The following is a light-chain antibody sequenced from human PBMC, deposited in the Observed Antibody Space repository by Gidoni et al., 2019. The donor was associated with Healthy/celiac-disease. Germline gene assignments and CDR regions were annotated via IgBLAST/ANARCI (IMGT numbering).Light chain of an antibody. Sequence: SQSVTNNYLAWYQQKPVQAPRLVIYDASNRATGIPDRFSGSGSGPDFTLTISRLEPEDFAVYYCQQSGSSPYTFGQGSKLEIK. V-gene: IGKV3-20*01. CDR3: QQSGSSPYT. J-gene: IGKJ2*01. CDR1: QSVTNNY. CDR2: DAS.